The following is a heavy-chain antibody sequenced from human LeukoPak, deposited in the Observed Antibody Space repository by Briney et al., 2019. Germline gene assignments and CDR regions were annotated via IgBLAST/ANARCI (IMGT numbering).Heavy chain of an antibody. CDR2: ISGGGSST. Sequence: GGSLRLSCAASGFTFSSYAMSWVRQAPGKELEWVSGISGGGSSTYDADSVMGRFTISRDNSKNTLYLQMNSLRAEDTAVYYCAKDGTSGWYVGNWFDPWGQGTLVTVSS. D-gene: IGHD6-19*01. CDR1: GFTFSSYA. V-gene: IGHV3-23*01. CDR3: AKDGTSGWYVGNWFDP. J-gene: IGHJ5*02.